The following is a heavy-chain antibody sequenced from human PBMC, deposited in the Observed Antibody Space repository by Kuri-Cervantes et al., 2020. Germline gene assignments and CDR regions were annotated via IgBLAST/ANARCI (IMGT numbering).Heavy chain of an antibody. CDR2: IYYSGST. V-gene: IGHV4-61*01. CDR1: GGSVSSGSYY. CDR3: ARVLSTTYYYMDV. J-gene: IGHJ6*03. D-gene: IGHD4-11*01. Sequence: GSLRLSCTVSGGSVSSGSYYWSWIRQPPGKGLEWIGYIYYSGSTNYNPSLKSRVTISVDTSKNQFSLKLSSVTAADTAVYYCARVLSTTYYYMDVWGQGTLVTVSS.